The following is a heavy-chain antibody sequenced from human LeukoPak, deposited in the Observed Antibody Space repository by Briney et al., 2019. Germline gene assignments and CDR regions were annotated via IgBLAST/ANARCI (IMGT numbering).Heavy chain of an antibody. CDR3: ARALGSSWDSSLDS. V-gene: IGHV3-30*04. Sequence: GGSLRLSCAASGFTFSNYAMHWVRQAPGKGLEWVALISYDGSVEKSAASVKGRFTISRDNSKNTLYLQMNSLRIEDTAVYYCARALGSSWDSSLDSWGQGTLVPVSS. D-gene: IGHD6-13*01. CDR2: ISYDGSVE. CDR1: GFTFSNYA. J-gene: IGHJ4*02.